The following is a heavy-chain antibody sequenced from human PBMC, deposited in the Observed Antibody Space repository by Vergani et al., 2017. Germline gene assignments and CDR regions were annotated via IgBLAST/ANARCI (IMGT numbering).Heavy chain of an antibody. CDR3: TRSECSGTTCYGHYFAL. V-gene: IGHV3-66*02. D-gene: IGHD2-15*01. CDR1: GFRVTTYY. J-gene: IGHJ4*01. CDR2: IKSDGRT. Sequence: VELLESGGGLAQPGGSLRVSCSASGFRVTTYYMSWVRQAPGKGLEWVSVIKSDGRTSYAESVRGRLTISRDTSRNAVYLQMNILRVEDTGVYYCTRSECSGTTCYGHYFALWGHGILVTVAS.